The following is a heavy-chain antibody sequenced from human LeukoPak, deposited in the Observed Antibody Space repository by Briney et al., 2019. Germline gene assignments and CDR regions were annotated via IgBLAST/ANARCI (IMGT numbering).Heavy chain of an antibody. CDR2: ISGGGDST. D-gene: IGHD3-3*01. Sequence: GGSLRLSCADSGFTFSIYAMNWVRQAPGKGLEWVSTISGGGDSTYYADSVKGRFTISRDNSKNTLYLQMNSLRAEDTAVYYCARGRFLEWLSCYFDYWGQGTLVTVSS. J-gene: IGHJ4*02. V-gene: IGHV3-23*01. CDR1: GFTFSIYA. CDR3: ARGRFLEWLSCYFDY.